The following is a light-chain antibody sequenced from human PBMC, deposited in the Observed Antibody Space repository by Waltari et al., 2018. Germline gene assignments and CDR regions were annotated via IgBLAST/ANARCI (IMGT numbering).Light chain of an antibody. Sequence: EIVLTQSPGTLALSPGQRATLSCRASQSVVSNYLAWLQQKPGQAPRLLIYAASSRATGIPDRFSGSGSGTDFTLTVRRLEPEDFAVYYCHQYGSSPWTFGQGTKVEIK. V-gene: IGKV3-20*01. CDR1: QSVVSNY. CDR2: AAS. J-gene: IGKJ1*01. CDR3: HQYGSSPWT.